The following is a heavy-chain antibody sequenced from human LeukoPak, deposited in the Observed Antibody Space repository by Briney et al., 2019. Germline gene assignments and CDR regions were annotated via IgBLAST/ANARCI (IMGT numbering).Heavy chain of an antibody. CDR1: GFTFSSYW. V-gene: IGHV3-7*03. CDR3: ARSSRGFGELLGAFDI. CDR2: IKQDGSER. D-gene: IGHD3-10*01. Sequence: GGSLRLSCAASGFTFSSYWMSWVRQAPGKGLEWVATIKQDGSERYYVDSVKGRFTISRDNSKNTLYLQMNSLRAEDTAVYYCARSSRGFGELLGAFDIWGQGTMVTVSS. J-gene: IGHJ3*02.